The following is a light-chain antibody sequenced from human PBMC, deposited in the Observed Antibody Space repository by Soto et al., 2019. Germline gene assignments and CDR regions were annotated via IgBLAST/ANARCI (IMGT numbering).Light chain of an antibody. J-gene: IGKJ5*01. CDR1: RDITYY. V-gene: IGKV1-9*01. CDR3: QQRNSYPTT. CDR2: TAS. Sequence: DIQMTQSPSSLSAFVGDRVTITCQASRDITYYLNWYQQKPGKAPNLLIHTASTLQSGVPSRFSGSGSGTEFTLTISSLQPEDFATYYCQQRNSYPTTFGQGTRLEIK.